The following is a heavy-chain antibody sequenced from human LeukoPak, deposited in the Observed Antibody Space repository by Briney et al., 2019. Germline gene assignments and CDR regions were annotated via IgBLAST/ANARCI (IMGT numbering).Heavy chain of an antibody. CDR2: IYYSGST. D-gene: IGHD2-2*01. V-gene: IGHV4-30-4*01. CDR3: ASSIVVVPAATPIFDY. J-gene: IGHJ4*02. CDR1: GGSISSGDYY. Sequence: PSQTLSLTCTVSGGSISSGDYYWSWIRQPPGKGLEWIGYIYYSGSTYYNPSLKSRVTISVDTSKNQFSLKLSSVTAADTAVYYCASSIVVVPAATPIFDYRGQGTLVTVSS.